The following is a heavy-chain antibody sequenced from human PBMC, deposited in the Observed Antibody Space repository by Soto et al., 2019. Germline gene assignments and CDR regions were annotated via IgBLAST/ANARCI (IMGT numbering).Heavy chain of an antibody. D-gene: IGHD3-16*01. CDR1: GFSLSSSGVG. J-gene: IGHJ3*01. Sequence: QITLKESGPTLVKPTQTLTLTCTFSGFSLSSSGVGVAWIRQPPGKALEWVTIIYWDDDKRYSPSLKSRLTVTKDTSKNQVVLTMTNMDPVDTATYYCAHMTLTFGGVERNDAFDFWGQGTMVTVSS. CDR3: AHMTLTFGGVERNDAFDF. V-gene: IGHV2-5*02. CDR2: IYWDDDK.